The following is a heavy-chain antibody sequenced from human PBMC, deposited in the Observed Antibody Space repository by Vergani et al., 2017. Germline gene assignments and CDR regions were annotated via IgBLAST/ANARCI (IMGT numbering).Heavy chain of an antibody. J-gene: IGHJ4*02. CDR2: IYYSGST. D-gene: IGHD6-19*01. V-gene: IGHV4-34*11. CDR3: ASIAVAGTVGY. CDR1: GGSFSGYY. Sequence: QVQLQQWGAGLLKPSETLSLTCAVYGGSFSGYYWSWIRQPPGKGLEWIGYIYYSGSTNYNPSLKSRFTISVDTSKTQFSLKLSSVTAADTAVYYCASIAVAGTVGYWGQGTLVTVSS.